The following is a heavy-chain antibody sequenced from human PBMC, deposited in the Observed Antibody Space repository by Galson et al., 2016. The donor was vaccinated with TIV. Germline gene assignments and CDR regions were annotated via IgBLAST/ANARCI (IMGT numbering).Heavy chain of an antibody. D-gene: IGHD7-27*01. Sequence: LSLTCAVSGGSISSSNWWSWVRQPPGKGLEWIGEIYHSGSTNYNPSLKGRVTISVDKSTNQLSLKVNSVTAADTAVYYCARDLGTETSDTNCCDPWGQGILVTVSS. CDR1: GGSISSSNW. CDR3: ARDLGTETSDTNCCDP. CDR2: IYHSGST. V-gene: IGHV4-4*02. J-gene: IGHJ5*02.